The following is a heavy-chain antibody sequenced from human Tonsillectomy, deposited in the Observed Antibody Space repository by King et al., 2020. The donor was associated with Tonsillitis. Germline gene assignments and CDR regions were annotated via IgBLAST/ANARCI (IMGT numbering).Heavy chain of an antibody. J-gene: IGHJ5*02. V-gene: IGHV1-2*02. D-gene: IGHD1-1*01. CDR2: INLNCGGT. CDR1: GFIFNGHY. CDR3: ARDNRWNDVGGWFDP. Sequence: QLVQSGAEVKKPGASVKVSCKASGFIFNGHYMHWLRKAPGQGLEWMGLINLNCGGTDYAQRFQGRVTMTRDTSITTAYMELSGLRSDDTAVYYCARDNRWNDVGGWFDPWGQGTLVTVSS.